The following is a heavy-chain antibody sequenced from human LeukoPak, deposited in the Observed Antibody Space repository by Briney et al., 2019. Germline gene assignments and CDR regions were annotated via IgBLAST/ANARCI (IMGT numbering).Heavy chain of an antibody. V-gene: IGHV1-2*02. CDR1: GYTFTGYY. CDR3: ASYPRSVDTPPFDY. J-gene: IGHJ4*02. D-gene: IGHD3-16*02. Sequence: GASVKVSRKASGYTFTGYYMHWVRQAPGQGLEWMGWINPNSGDTKYAQSFLGRVIMTRDTSTTTAYMELSSLRSDDTAVYLCASYPRSVDTPPFDYWGQGTLVTVSS. CDR2: INPNSGDT.